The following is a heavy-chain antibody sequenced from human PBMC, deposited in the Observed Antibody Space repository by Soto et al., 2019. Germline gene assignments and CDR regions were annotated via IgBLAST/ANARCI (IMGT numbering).Heavy chain of an antibody. D-gene: IGHD6-19*01. Sequence: QVQLVQSGAEVRKPGASVQVSCKASGYTFTRYSINLVRQAPGQGLEWVGWISNYNGDTKYAEKFQGRVTLTTDTFTTRSYMDLRSLTSDDTARYFCARGDSTGSPTGWFDPWGQGTLVTVLS. V-gene: IGHV1-18*04. CDR3: ARGDSTGSPTGWFDP. CDR2: ISNYNGDT. J-gene: IGHJ5*02. CDR1: GYTFTRYS.